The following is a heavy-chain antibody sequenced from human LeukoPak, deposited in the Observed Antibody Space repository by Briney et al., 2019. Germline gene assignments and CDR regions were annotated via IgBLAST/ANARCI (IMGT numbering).Heavy chain of an antibody. CDR1: GFTFSNAW. V-gene: IGHV3-15*01. CDR2: IKSKTDGGTT. D-gene: IGHD6-19*01. J-gene: IGHJ3*02. CDR3: ARSVWYGAFDI. Sequence: GGSLRLSCAASGFTFSNAWMSWVRQAPGKGLEWVGRIKSKTDGGTTDYAAPVKGRFTISRDNSKNTLYLQMNSLRAEDTAVYYCARSVWYGAFDIWGQGTMVTVSS.